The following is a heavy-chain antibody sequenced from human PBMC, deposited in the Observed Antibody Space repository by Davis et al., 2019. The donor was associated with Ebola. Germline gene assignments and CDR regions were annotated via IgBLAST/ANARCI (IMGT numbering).Heavy chain of an antibody. D-gene: IGHD3-3*01. CDR1: EFTFSSYW. J-gene: IGHJ4*02. CDR3: ARGGAHDLTY. CDR2: IKQDGGEK. Sequence: PGGSLRLSCVASEFTFSSYWMSWVRLAPGKGLEWVANIKQDGGEKYYVDSVKGRFTVSRDNTKNSLYLQMNSLRAAETAVYFCARGGAHDLTYWGQGTLVTVAS. V-gene: IGHV3-7*01.